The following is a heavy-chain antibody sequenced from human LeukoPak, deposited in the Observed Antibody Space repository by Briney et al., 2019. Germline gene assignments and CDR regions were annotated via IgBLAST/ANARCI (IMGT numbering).Heavy chain of an antibody. V-gene: IGHV4-4*07. Sequence: SETLSLTCTVSGGSISSYYWSWIRQPAGKGLEWIGRIYTSGSTNYNPSLKSRVTMSVDTSKNQFSLKLSSVTAADTAVYYCARDTVFYSSGYPYYYYYMDVWGKGTTVTVSS. J-gene: IGHJ6*03. CDR3: ARDTVFYSSGYPYYYYYMDV. D-gene: IGHD3-22*01. CDR2: IYTSGST. CDR1: GGSISSYY.